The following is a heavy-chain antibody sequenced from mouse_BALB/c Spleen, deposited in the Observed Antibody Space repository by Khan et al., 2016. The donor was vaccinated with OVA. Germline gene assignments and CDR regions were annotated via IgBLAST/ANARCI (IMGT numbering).Heavy chain of an antibody. Sequence: EVELVESGGDLVKPGGSLKLSCAASGFTFSTYGMSWVRQTPDKRLEWVATVSPGGSYTYYPDSVKGRFTISRDKAKNTLYLQMSGLKSEDTAMFYCTRLAYYYDCEGFAYWGQGTLVTVSA. J-gene: IGHJ3*01. CDR3: TRLAYYYDCEGFAY. D-gene: IGHD1-1*01. V-gene: IGHV5-6*01. CDR2: VSPGGSYT. CDR1: GFTFSTYG.